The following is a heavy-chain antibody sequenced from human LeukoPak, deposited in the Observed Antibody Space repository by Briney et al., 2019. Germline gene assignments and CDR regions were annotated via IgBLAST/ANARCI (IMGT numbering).Heavy chain of an antibody. D-gene: IGHD2-21*01. J-gene: IGHJ3*02. CDR2: ISSSSSYI. CDR3: AREIGGAMTYSDAFDI. V-gene: IGHV3-21*01. CDR1: GFTFSSYS. Sequence: GGSLRLSCAASGFTFSSYSMNWVRQAPGKGLEWVSSISSSSSYIYYADSVKGRFTISRDNAKNSLYLQMNSLRAEDTAVYYCAREIGGAMTYSDAFDIWGQGTMVTVSS.